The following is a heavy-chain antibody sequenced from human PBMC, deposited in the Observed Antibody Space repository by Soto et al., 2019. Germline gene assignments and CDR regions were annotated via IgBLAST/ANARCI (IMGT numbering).Heavy chain of an antibody. CDR2: IYPGDSDT. CDR3: ERLEKIFEFEN. V-gene: IGHV5-51*01. CDR1: GCIFTNYL. D-gene: IGHD3-9*01. Sequence: VESLKISFRGSGCIFTNYLIGCVRQMPGKGLEWVGIIYPGDSDTRYSPSFQGQVTISADKSISTAYLQWRSLKASDTAMYYCERLEKIFEFENWGQGTLVTVSS. J-gene: IGHJ4*01.